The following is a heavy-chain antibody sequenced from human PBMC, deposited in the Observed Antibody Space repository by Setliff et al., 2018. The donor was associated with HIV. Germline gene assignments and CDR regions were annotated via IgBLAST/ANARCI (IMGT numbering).Heavy chain of an antibody. V-gene: IGHV1-2*02. CDR2: ISPQNGDR. D-gene: IGHD6-6*01. CDR1: GYTFTDYF. Sequence: GASVKVSCKASGYTFTDYFLHWVRQAPGQGLEWMGWISPQNGDRKIPQRFRGRGTMTRDTSISTAYMELSGLASDDTAVYFWARQLSNSLDHWGQGTPVT. J-gene: IGHJ4*02. CDR3: ARQLSNSLDH.